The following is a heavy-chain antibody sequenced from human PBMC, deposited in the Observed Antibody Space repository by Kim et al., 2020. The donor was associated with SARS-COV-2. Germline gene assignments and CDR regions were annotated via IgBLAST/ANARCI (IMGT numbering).Heavy chain of an antibody. D-gene: IGHD3-16*01. CDR1: GYNFTRYP. CDR2: MNTHNGNP. CDR3: ATEPGDYHSGWFDP. V-gene: IGHV7-4-1*01. J-gene: IGHJ5*02. Sequence: ASVKVSCKASGYNFTRYPINWVRQAPGQGLEWMGWMNTHNGNPTYAQAFTGRFVFSLDTSVSTAYLQILSLKAEDTAIYYCATEPGDYHSGWFDPWGQGTLVSVSS.